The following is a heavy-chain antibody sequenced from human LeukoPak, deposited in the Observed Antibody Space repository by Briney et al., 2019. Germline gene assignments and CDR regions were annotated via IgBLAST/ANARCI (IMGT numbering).Heavy chain of an antibody. D-gene: IGHD1-26*01. CDR3: AKDRYRGLNTIDY. V-gene: IGHV3-23*01. CDR1: GFTFSSYA. Sequence: GGSLRLSCAASGFTFSSYAMNWVLQAPGRGLECVSDLSGSGDRTYYTDSLKGRFTISRDNSKRTLYLQMNSLRAEDTAVYYCAKDRYRGLNTIDYWGEGNLVTVSS. CDR2: LSGSGDRT. J-gene: IGHJ4*02.